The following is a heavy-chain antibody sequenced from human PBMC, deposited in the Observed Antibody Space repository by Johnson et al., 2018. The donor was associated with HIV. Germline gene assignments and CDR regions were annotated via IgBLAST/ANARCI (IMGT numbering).Heavy chain of an antibody. CDR3: ARGSIAAAGWGAFDI. CDR2: IGTTGDT. CDR1: GFTFSSYA. D-gene: IGHD6-13*01. Sequence: MQLVESGGGVVRPGGSLRLSCAASGFTFSSYAMTWVRQTTGKSLEWVSGIGTTGDTYYPGSVKGRFTISRENAKKSLYLQMNSLRAGDTAVYYCARGSIAAAGWGAFDIWGQGTVVTVSS. J-gene: IGHJ3*02. V-gene: IGHV3-13*01.